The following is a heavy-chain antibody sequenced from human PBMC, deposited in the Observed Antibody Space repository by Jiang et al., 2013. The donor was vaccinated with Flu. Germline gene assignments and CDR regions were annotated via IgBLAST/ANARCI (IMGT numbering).Heavy chain of an antibody. D-gene: IGHD3/OR15-3a*01. CDR3: AQTSHPVFGLYIRGFDP. CDR1: GFSLTTPGMG. V-gene: IGHV2-5*01. J-gene: IGHJ5*02. Sequence: KPTQTLTLTCSFSGFSLTTPGMGVGWVRQPPGAALEWLALVFYNGDTRYNPSLKDRLTLSRDTSEQQVVLTVANMDPADTATYYCAQTSHPVFGLYIRGFDPWGQGILVTVSS. CDR2: VFYNGDT.